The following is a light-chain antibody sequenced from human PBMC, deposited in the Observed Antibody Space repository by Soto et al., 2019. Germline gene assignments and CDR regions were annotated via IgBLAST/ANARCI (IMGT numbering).Light chain of an antibody. CDR1: QSVSSSY. V-gene: IGKV3-20*01. J-gene: IGKJ1*01. CDR2: GAS. CDR3: QQYGSLWT. Sequence: IVLTQSPGTLSLSPWERATLSCRASQSVSSSYLAWYQQKPGQAPRLLIYGASSRATGIPDRFSGSGSGTDFTLTISRLEPEDFAVYYCQQYGSLWTFGQGTKVDIK.